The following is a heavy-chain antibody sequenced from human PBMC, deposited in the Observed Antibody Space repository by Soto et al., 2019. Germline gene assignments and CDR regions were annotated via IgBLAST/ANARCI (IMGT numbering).Heavy chain of an antibody. D-gene: IGHD5-18*01. CDR1: GGSISSYY. J-gene: IGHJ4*02. Sequence: SETLSLTCTVSGGSISSYYWSWIRQPPGKGLEWIGYIYYSGSTNYNPSLKSRVTISVDTSKNQFSLKLSSVTAADTAVYYCARAYTAMEYFDRWGQGTLVTVSS. CDR2: IYYSGST. V-gene: IGHV4-59*01. CDR3: ARAYTAMEYFDR.